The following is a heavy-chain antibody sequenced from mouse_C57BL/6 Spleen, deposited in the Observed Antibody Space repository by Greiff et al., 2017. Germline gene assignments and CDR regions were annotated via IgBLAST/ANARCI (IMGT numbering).Heavy chain of an antibody. Sequence: VQLQQSGAELARPGASVKLSCKASGYTFTSYGISWVKQRTGQGLEWIGEIYPRSGNTYYNEKFKGKATLTADKSSSTAYMELRSLTSEDSAVYFCASYDTTVVAPDYWGQGTTLTVSS. CDR2: IYPRSGNT. CDR3: ASYDTTVVAPDY. D-gene: IGHD1-1*01. V-gene: IGHV1-81*01. CDR1: GYTFTSYG. J-gene: IGHJ2*01.